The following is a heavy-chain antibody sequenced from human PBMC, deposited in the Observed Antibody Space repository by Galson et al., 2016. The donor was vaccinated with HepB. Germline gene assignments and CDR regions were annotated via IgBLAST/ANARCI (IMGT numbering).Heavy chain of an antibody. J-gene: IGHJ4*02. CDR1: GYSISSGYQ. D-gene: IGHD6-13*01. V-gene: IGHV4-38-2*01. CDR3: ARGSLWYDY. Sequence: ETLSLTCAVSGYSISSGYQWGWIRQPLGKGLEWIGSIYHSGSTYYNPSLKSRVTISVDTSKNQFSLKLSSVTAADTAVYYCARGSLWYDYWGQGTRVPVSS. CDR2: IYHSGST.